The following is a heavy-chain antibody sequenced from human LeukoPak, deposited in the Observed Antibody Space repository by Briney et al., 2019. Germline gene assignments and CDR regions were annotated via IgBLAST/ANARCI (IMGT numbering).Heavy chain of an antibody. Sequence: PGGSLRLSCAASGFTFSSYAMSWVRQAPGKGLEWVSAISGSGGSTYYADSVKGRFTISRDNSKNTLYLLMNSLRAEDTAVYYCAKLSSGWYPNYYMDVWGKGTTVTVSS. J-gene: IGHJ6*03. CDR1: GFTFSSYA. CDR2: ISGSGGST. CDR3: AKLSSGWYPNYYMDV. D-gene: IGHD6-19*01. V-gene: IGHV3-23*01.